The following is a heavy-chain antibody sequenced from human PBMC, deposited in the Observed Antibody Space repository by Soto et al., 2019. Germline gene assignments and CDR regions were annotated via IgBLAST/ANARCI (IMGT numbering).Heavy chain of an antibody. D-gene: IGHD2-8*02. Sequence: GGSLRLSCAASGFICSSYDMSWVRQAPGKGLEWVSTILVDGRTFYVDSVKGRFTISRDSSKNTVCLQMNSLTAGDTALYYCAKATATGGGAFDICGQGTTVTVSS. J-gene: IGHJ3*02. CDR3: AKATATGGGAFDI. CDR1: GFICSSYD. CDR2: ILVDGRT. V-gene: IGHV3-23*01.